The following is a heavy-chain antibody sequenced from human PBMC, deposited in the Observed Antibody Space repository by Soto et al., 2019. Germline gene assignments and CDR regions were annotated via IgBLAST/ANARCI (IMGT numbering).Heavy chain of an antibody. V-gene: IGHV3-23*01. Sequence: EVQWLESGGGLVQPGGSRRLSCAASGFTFSSYAMRWVRQAPGKGLEWVSAISGSGGSTYYADSVKGRFTISRDNSKNTLYLQMNSLRADDTAAYYFARRGSGSYYYYWGQRPLVPVSS. J-gene: IGHJ4*02. D-gene: IGHD1-26*01. CDR1: GFTFSSYA. CDR3: ARRGSGSYYYY. CDR2: ISGSGGST.